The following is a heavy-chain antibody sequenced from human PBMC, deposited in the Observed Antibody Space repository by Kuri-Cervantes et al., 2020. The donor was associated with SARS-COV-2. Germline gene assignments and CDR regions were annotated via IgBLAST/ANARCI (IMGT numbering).Heavy chain of an antibody. V-gene: IGHV3-23*01. CDR2: ISPYGDNT. J-gene: IGHJ4*02. Sequence: LSLTCAASGFSFSDFHMSWIRQAPGKGLEWVVGISPYGDNTYSAASVKGRFSVSRDNSKNMLYLQMNSLRADDTAVYYCARYNDFWSGYSGAFDYWGQGTLVTVSS. D-gene: IGHD3-3*01. CDR1: GFSFSDFH. CDR3: ARYNDFWSGYSGAFDY.